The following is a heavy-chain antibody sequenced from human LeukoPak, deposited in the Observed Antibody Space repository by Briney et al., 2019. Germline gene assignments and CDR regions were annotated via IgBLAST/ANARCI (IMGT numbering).Heavy chain of an antibody. V-gene: IGHV3-49*04. CDR2: IRSKAYGGTT. D-gene: IGHD3-22*01. CDR1: GFTFGDYA. J-gene: IGHJ4*02. CDR3: TRGGGRITMIVVVITFDY. Sequence: PGGSLRLSCTASGFTFGDYAMSWVRQAPGKGLEWVGFIRSKAYGGTTEYAASVKGRFTISRDDSKSIAYLQMNSLKTEDTAVYYCTRGGGRITMIVVVITFDYWGQGTLVTVCS.